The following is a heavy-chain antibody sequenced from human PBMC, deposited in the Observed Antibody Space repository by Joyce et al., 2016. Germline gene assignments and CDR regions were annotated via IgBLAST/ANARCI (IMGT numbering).Heavy chain of an antibody. CDR1: GLTFRDYS. V-gene: IGHV3-48*04. Sequence: EVQLVESGGGLVQPGGSLRLSCVASGLTFRDYSMNWVRQAPGKGLEWVSYINSGSSSIYDADSVKGRFTISRDNAKNSLYLQMNSLGAEDTAVYYCAVRAGTYSFDCWGQGTLVTVSS. D-gene: IGHD1-1*01. J-gene: IGHJ4*02. CDR2: INSGSSSI. CDR3: AVRAGTYSFDC.